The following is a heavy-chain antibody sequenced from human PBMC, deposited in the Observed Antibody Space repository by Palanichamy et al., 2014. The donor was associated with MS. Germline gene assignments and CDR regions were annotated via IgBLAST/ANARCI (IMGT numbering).Heavy chain of an antibody. CDR1: GLSFTDYG. J-gene: IGHJ4*02. CDR3: ARETVTPVHFDY. Sequence: QVQLVEVWGEAVVQPGRSLRLSCATSGLSFTDYGVHWVRQAPGKGLEWVAVIWYDGTNTYYADSVKGRFTVSRDNSKNTVNLQMNSLRAEDTAVYYCARETVTPVHFDYWGQGTLVTVSS. CDR2: IWYDGTNT. V-gene: IGHV3-33*01. D-gene: IGHD4-17*01.